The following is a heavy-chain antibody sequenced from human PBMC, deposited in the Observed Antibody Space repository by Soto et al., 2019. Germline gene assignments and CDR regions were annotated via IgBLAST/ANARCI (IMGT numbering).Heavy chain of an antibody. CDR2: IKQDGTEK. CDR1: GFTFSSYW. D-gene: IGHD6-19*01. Sequence: EVQLVESGGGLVQPGGSLRLSCAAAGFTFSSYWMNWVRQAPGKGLEWVANIKQDGTEKYYVDSVKDRFTISRDNAKSSRHLQLNSLRADDTAVYYCAGGTGWFIVDWGQGTLVTVSS. V-gene: IGHV3-7*02. J-gene: IGHJ4*02. CDR3: AGGTGWFIVD.